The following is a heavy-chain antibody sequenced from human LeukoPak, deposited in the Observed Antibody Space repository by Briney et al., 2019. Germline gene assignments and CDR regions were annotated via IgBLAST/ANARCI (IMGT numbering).Heavy chain of an antibody. Sequence: PGGSLRLSCAASGFTFSSYSMNWVRQAPGKGLEWVSSISSSSSYIYYADSVKGRFTISRDNAKNSPYLQMNSVRAEDTAVYYCARDQGIVGAMYYFDYWGQGTLVTVSS. CDR2: ISSSSSYI. V-gene: IGHV3-21*01. CDR3: ARDQGIVGAMYYFDY. CDR1: GFTFSSYS. D-gene: IGHD1-26*01. J-gene: IGHJ4*02.